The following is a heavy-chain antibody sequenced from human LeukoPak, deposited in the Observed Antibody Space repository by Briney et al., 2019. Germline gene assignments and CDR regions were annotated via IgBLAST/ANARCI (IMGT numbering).Heavy chain of an antibody. D-gene: IGHD3-10*01. J-gene: IGHJ4*02. CDR2: ISAYNGNT. CDR1: GYTFTSYG. Sequence: ASVTVSCKASGYTFTSYGISWVRQAPGQGLEWMGWISAYNGNTNYAQKLQGRVTMTTDTSTSTAYMELRSLRSDDTAVYYCARRRGGYYGSGSYYYFDYWGQGTLVTVSS. CDR3: ARRRGGYYGSGSYYYFDY. V-gene: IGHV1-18*01.